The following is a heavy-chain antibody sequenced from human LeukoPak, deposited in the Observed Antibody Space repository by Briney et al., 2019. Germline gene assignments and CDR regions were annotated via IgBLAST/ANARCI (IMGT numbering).Heavy chain of an antibody. J-gene: IGHJ6*03. Sequence: GGSLRLSCVASELTFSNYAMSWVRQAPGKGLEWVSGISGSGDSTYYADSVKGRFTISRDNSKSTLYLQLNSLRAEDTAVYYCAREYGSGLYMDVWGKGTTVIISS. V-gene: IGHV3-23*01. CDR1: ELTFSNYA. CDR2: ISGSGDST. CDR3: AREYGSGLYMDV. D-gene: IGHD3-10*01.